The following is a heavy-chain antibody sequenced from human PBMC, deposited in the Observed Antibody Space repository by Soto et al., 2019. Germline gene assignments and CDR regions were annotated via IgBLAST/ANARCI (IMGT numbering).Heavy chain of an antibody. CDR1: GFIVSDTY. J-gene: IGHJ3*02. CDR3: AREPRYCRGGSCSITGDAYDI. CDR2: ISNRGDT. Sequence: EVQLVESGGGLVQPGGSLRLSCTASGFIVSDTYVNWVRQAPGKGLEWVSVISNRGDTHYADSVRGRFSLSRDISSNTLHLQMNNLTVEDTAVYYCAREPRYCRGGSCSITGDAYDIWGQGTMVTVSS. D-gene: IGHD2-15*01. V-gene: IGHV3-66*01.